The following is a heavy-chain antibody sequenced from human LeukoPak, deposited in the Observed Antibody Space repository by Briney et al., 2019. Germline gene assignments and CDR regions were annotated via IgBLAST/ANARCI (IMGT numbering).Heavy chain of an antibody. CDR3: ATHMYYYDSSGYSGYAFDI. CDR2: ISAYNGNT. V-gene: IGHV1-18*01. CDR1: GYTFTSYG. Sequence: ASVKVSCKASGYTFTSYGISWVRQAPGQGLEWMGWISAYNGNTNYAQKLQGRVTMTTDTSTSTAYMELRSLRSDDTAVYYCATHMYYYDSSGYSGYAFDIWGQGAMVTVSS. D-gene: IGHD3-22*01. J-gene: IGHJ3*02.